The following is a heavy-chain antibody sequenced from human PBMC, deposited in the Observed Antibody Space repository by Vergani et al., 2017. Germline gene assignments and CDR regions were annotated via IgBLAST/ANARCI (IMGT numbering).Heavy chain of an antibody. J-gene: IGHJ1*01. Sequence: QVQLQESGPGLVKPSQTLSLTCTVSGGSISSGSYYWSWIRQPAGKGLEWIGRIYTSGSTNYNPSLKSRVTISVDTSKNQFSLELSSVTAADTAVYYCARDRGGSSWYDAEYFQHWGQGTLVTVSS. V-gene: IGHV4-61*02. D-gene: IGHD6-13*01. CDR1: GGSISSGSYY. CDR2: IYTSGST. CDR3: ARDRGGSSWYDAEYFQH.